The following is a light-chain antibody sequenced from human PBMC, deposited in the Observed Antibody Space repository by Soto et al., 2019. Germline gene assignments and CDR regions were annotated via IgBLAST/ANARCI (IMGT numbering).Light chain of an antibody. V-gene: IGKV1-12*01. CDR1: QGVNRW. J-gene: IGKJ4*01. CDR3: QQSISFPLT. CDR2: ATS. Sequence: DIQMTQSPPFLSASVGDRVSMTCRASQGVNRWLAWYQQKPGKAPRLLIYATSTLQSGVPSRFSGSGSGADFTLTISSLQPADFATYFCQQSISFPLTFGGGTKVEIK.